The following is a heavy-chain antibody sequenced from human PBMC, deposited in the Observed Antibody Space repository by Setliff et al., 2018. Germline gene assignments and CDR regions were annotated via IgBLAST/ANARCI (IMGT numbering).Heavy chain of an antibody. CDR2: IYTSGST. Sequence: PSETLSLTCSVSGGSISSGSDYWTWIRQPAGKGLEWIGHIYTSGSTSYNPSLKSRVTISVDTSKAQFSLKLSSVTAADSAVYYCARAISGWYSAHYYYMDVWGKGTTVTV. CDR1: GGSISSGSDY. D-gene: IGHD6-19*01. CDR3: ARAISGWYSAHYYYMDV. V-gene: IGHV4-61*09. J-gene: IGHJ6*03.